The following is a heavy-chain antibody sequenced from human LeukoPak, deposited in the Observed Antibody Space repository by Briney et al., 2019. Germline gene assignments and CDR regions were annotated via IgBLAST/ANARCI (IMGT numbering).Heavy chain of an antibody. CDR2: ISYDGSNK. CDR1: GFTFSSYG. D-gene: IGHD4-17*01. J-gene: IGHJ4*02. CDR3: TRHDYGDERDFDY. V-gene: IGHV3-30*03. Sequence: PGGSLRLSCAASGFTFSSYGMHWVRQAPGKGLEWVAVISYDGSNKYYADSVKGRFTISRDNSKNTAYLQMNSLKTEDTAVYYCTRHDYGDERDFDYWGQGTLVTVSS.